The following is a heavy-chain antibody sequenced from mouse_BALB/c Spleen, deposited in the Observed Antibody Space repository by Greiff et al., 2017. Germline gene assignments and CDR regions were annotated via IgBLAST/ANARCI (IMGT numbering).Heavy chain of an antibody. J-gene: IGHJ2*01. CDR3: ASSDGEFLFDY. CDR2: IYPYNGGT. CDR1: GYTFTDYN. V-gene: IGHV1S29*02. Sequence: EVQLQQSGPELVKPGASVKISCKASGYTFTDYNMHWVKQSHGKSLEWIGYIYPYNGGTGYNQKFKSKATLTVDNSSSTAYMELRSLTSEDSAVYYCASSDGEFLFDYWGQGTTLTVSS.